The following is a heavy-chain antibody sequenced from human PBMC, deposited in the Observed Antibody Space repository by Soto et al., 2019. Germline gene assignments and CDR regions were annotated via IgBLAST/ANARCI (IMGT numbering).Heavy chain of an antibody. V-gene: IGHV3-23*01. CDR1: GFTFSSYA. D-gene: IGHD6-19*01. CDR3: AKAGGIAVPGTHLDY. Sequence: EVQLLESGGGSVQPGGSLRLSCAASGFTFSSYAMSWVRQAPGKGLEWVSAISGTGSSTNYADSVEGRLTISRDNSKNTLYLQMSSLRAEDTAVYYCAKAGGIAVPGTHLDYWGQGTLVTVSS. J-gene: IGHJ4*02. CDR2: ISGTGSST.